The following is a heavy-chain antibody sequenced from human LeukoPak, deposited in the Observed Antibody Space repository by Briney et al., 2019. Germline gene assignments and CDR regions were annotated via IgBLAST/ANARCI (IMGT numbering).Heavy chain of an antibody. J-gene: IGHJ4*02. Sequence: GGSLRLSCAASGFTFSNYEMNWVRQAPGKGLEWVSYISSSGTTIYYADSVKGRFTISRDNARNSLSLQMNSLRAEDTAIYYCAKDVFLLSGRGDDYWGQGTLVTVSS. CDR3: AKDVFLLSGRGDDY. CDR1: GFTFSNYE. V-gene: IGHV3-48*03. CDR2: ISSSGTTI. D-gene: IGHD2-15*01.